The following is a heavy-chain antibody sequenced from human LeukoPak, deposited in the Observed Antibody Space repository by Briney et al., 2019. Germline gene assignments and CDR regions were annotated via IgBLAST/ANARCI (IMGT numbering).Heavy chain of an antibody. CDR2: IYSGDSDT. J-gene: IGHJ4*02. D-gene: IGHD3-10*01. CDR3: ARSRYYGSGRGSAMFDY. V-gene: IGHV5-51*01. CDR1: GYSFTSYW. Sequence: GESLKISCKGSGYSFTSYWIGWVRQMPGKGLEWMGIIYSGDSDTRYSPSFQGQVTISADKSISTAYLQWSSLKASDTAMYYCARSRYYGSGRGSAMFDYWGQGTLVTVSS.